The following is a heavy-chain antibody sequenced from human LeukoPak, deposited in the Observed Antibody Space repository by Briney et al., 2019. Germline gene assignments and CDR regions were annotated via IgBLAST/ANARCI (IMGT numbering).Heavy chain of an antibody. CDR3: TTVRYRSGFDP. D-gene: IGHD5-18*01. CDR2: ISGDGSST. J-gene: IGHJ5*02. V-gene: IGHV3-74*01. CDR1: GFTFSNYW. Sequence: QPGGSLRLSCVASGFTFSNYWMHWVRQVPGKGLVWVSRISGDGSSTSYVDSVKGRFTISRDNAKNSLYLQMNSLRAEDTAVYYCTTVRYRSGFDPWGQGTLVTVSS.